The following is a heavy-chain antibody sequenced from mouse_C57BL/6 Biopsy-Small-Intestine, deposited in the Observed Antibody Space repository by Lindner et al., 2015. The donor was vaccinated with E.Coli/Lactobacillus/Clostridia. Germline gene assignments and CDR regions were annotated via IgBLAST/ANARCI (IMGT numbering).Heavy chain of an antibody. D-gene: IGHD1-1*01. CDR3: AREGITTVLYFDV. V-gene: IGHV1-42*01. J-gene: IGHJ1*03. Sequence: VQLQESGPELVKPGASVKISCKASGYSFTGYYMNWVKQSPEKSLEWIGEINPSTGGTTYNQKFKAKATLTVDKSSSTAYMQLKSLTSEDSAVYYCAREGITTVLYFDVWGTGTTVTVSS. CDR1: GYSFTGYY. CDR2: INPSTGGT.